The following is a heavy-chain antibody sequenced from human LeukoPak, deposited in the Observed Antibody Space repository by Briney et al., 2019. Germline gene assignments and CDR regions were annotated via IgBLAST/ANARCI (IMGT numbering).Heavy chain of an antibody. CDR1: GFSLSTRGVG. CDR2: IYWDDDK. J-gene: IGHJ4*02. V-gene: IGHV2-5*02. CDR3: AHRRGVILYFDY. D-gene: IGHD3-16*01. Sequence: SGPTLVNPAQTLTLTCTYSGFSLSTRGVGVGWIRQPPGKALEWLALIYWDDDKRYSPSLKSRLTITKDTSKNQVVLTMTNMDPVDTATYYCAHRRGVILYFDYWGQGTLVTVSS.